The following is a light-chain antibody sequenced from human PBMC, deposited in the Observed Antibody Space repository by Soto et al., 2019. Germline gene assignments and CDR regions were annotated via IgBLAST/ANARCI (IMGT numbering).Light chain of an antibody. CDR3: TSYASSAARV. CDR2: EVN. J-gene: IGLJ1*01. CDR1: SSDVGGYNY. V-gene: IGLV2-14*01. Sequence: QSALTQPASVSGSPGQSITISCTGTSSDVGGYNYVSWYQQHPDKAPKLLIFEVNNRPSGVSNRFSGSKSGNTASLTLSGLQADDEADYYCTSYASSAARVFGTGTKLTVL.